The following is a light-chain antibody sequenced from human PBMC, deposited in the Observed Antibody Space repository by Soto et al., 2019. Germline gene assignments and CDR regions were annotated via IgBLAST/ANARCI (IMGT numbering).Light chain of an antibody. CDR2: EVS. CDR1: SSDVGGYNY. V-gene: IGLV2-14*01. J-gene: IGLJ2*01. Sequence: QSALTQPASVSGSPGQSITISCTGSSSDVGGYNYVSWYQQHPGKAPKLMIYEVSNRPSGISNRFSGSKSGNTASLTLSGLQAEDEADYYCQSQDSSLSGSVFGGGTKLTVL. CDR3: QSQDSSLSGSV.